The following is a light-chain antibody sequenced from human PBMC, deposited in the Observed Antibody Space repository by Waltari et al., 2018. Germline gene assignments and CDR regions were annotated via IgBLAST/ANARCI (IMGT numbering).Light chain of an antibody. CDR1: QRLLDSEDGKTY. CDR3: MQALEFPFT. J-gene: IGKJ3*01. V-gene: IGKV2-40*01. Sequence: DIVMTQTPLSLPVTLGEPASISCRSSQRLLDSEDGKTYLEWYLQKSGQSPQLLIYEVSNRAAGVPDRFSGSGSETDFVLKISRGEAGDVGLYHCMQALEFPFTFGPGTKLHIK. CDR2: EVS.